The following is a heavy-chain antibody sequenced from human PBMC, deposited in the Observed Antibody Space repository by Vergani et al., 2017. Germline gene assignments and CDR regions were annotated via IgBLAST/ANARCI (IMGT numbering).Heavy chain of an antibody. CDR2: ISNYGSKK. J-gene: IGHJ6*03. CDR1: GFSSSSHA. CDR3: VKASSVTSGSLQYKVYMDD. Sequence: QVQLAESGGGRVQPGRSLRLSCAASGFSSSSHAIHWVRQAPGKGLEWVAVISNYGSKKYYADSVKGRFTISRDNSKSTLDLQMNSLRTQDTAVYYCVKASSVTSGSLQYKVYMDDWGKGTMVTVS. D-gene: IGHD3-10*01. V-gene: IGHV3-30*18.